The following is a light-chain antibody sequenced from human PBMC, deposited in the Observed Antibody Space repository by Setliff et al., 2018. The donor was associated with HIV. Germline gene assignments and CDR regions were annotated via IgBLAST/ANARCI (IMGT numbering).Light chain of an antibody. Sequence: QSALTQPRSVSGSPGQSVTISCTGTSSVVGASNSVSWYQHHPSKAPKVIIYDVSDRPSGVPDRFSGSKSGNTASLTISGLQAEDEADYYCCSYAGSYTSLYVFGTGTKVTVL. CDR1: SSVVGASNS. J-gene: IGLJ1*01. CDR3: CSYAGSYTSLYV. V-gene: IGLV2-11*01. CDR2: DVS.